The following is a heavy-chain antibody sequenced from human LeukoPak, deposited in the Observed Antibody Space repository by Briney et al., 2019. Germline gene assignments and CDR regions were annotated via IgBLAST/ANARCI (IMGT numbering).Heavy chain of an antibody. J-gene: IGHJ4*02. Sequence: GGSLRLSCAASGFSFSSYAMSWVRQAPGKGLEWVSSISGSGDNTYYAESVKGRFTISRDNSENTLFLQMNSLRAEDTAVFYCAKRSGYTTGWFFDFWGQGTLVTVSS. CDR1: GFSFSSYA. CDR2: ISGSGDNT. D-gene: IGHD6-19*01. CDR3: AKRSGYTTGWFFDF. V-gene: IGHV3-23*01.